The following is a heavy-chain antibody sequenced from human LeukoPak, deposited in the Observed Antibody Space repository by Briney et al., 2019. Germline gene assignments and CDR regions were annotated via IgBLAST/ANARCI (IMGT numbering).Heavy chain of an antibody. V-gene: IGHV1-2*02. CDR1: GYTFTDYY. CDR2: INPNSGGT. Sequence: GASVKVSCKASGYTFTDYYMHWVRQAPGQGLEWMGWINPNSGGTNSAQKFQGRVTLTRDTSISTAYMELSRLKSDDTAMYYCARGAHAMVTYYYYYMDVWGKGTTVTVSS. CDR3: ARGAHAMVTYYYYYMDV. D-gene: IGHD5-18*01. J-gene: IGHJ6*03.